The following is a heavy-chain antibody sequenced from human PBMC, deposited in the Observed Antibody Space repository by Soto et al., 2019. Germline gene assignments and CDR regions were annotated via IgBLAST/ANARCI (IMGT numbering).Heavy chain of an antibody. Sequence: EVQLLESGGGLVQPGGSLRLSCAASGFTFSSYATSWVRQAPGKGLEWVSAISGSGGSTYYADSVKGRFTISRDNSKNTLYLQMNSLRAEDTAVYYCAKVLGYCSGGSCYSGDAFDIWGQGTMVTVSS. CDR2: ISGSGGST. J-gene: IGHJ3*02. V-gene: IGHV3-23*01. D-gene: IGHD2-15*01. CDR3: AKVLGYCSGGSCYSGDAFDI. CDR1: GFTFSSYA.